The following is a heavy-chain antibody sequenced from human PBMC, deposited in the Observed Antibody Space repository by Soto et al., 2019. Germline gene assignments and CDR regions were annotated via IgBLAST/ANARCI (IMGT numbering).Heavy chain of an antibody. CDR1: GGTFSSYT. CDR3: ASFSPVGGCYEF. CDR2: IIPILGIA. Sequence: SVKVSCKASGGTFSSYTISWVRQAPGQGLEWMGRIIPILGIANYAQKFQGRVTITADKSTSTAYMELSSLRSEDTAVYYCASFSPVGGCYEFWGQGTLVTVSS. D-gene: IGHD2-15*01. J-gene: IGHJ4*02. V-gene: IGHV1-69*02.